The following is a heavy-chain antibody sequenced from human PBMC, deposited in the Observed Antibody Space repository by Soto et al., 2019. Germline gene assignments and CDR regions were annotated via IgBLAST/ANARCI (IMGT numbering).Heavy chain of an antibody. J-gene: IGHJ5*02. CDR1: RFTFSSYS. CDR3: ARGSAVVLWFGEFYWFDP. Sequence: GPALRLSCSAPRFTFSSYSMNSVRQAPRKGLEWLSYISSSSSTIYYADSVKGRFAISGDDAKNSLYLQMNSLRDEDTAVYYCARGSAVVLWFGEFYWFDPWGQGTLVTVSS. CDR2: ISSSSSTI. V-gene: IGHV3-48*02. D-gene: IGHD3-10*01.